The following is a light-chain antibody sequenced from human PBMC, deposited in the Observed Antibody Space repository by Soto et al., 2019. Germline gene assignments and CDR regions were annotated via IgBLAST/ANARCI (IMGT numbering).Light chain of an antibody. CDR3: QQRSNWPWT. V-gene: IGKV3-11*01. CDR1: QSFRGL. CDR2: DAS. J-gene: IGKJ1*01. Sequence: EMVMTQSPATLSVSPGDRATLSCRASQSFRGLLAWYQQKPGQAPRLLIYDASNRATGIPARFSGSGSGTDFTLTISSLEPEDFAVYYCQQRSNWPWTFGQGTKVDIK.